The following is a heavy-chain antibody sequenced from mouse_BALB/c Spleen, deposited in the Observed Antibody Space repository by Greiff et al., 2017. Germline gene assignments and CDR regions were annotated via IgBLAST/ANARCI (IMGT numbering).Heavy chain of an antibody. CDR1: GYTFTSYW. J-gene: IGHJ3*01. V-gene: IGHV1-7*01. D-gene: IGHD1-1*01. CDR2: INPSTGYT. Sequence: QVQLQQSGAELAKPGASVKMSCKASGYTFTSYWMHWVKQRPGQGLEWIGYINPSTGYTEYNQKFKDKATLTADKSSSTAYMQLSSLTSEDSAVYYCARGSSYEGWFAYWGQGTLVTVSA. CDR3: ARGSSYEGWFAY.